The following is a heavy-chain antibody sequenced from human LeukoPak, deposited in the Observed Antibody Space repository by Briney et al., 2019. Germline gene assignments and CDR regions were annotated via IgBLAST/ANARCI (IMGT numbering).Heavy chain of an antibody. D-gene: IGHD6-13*01. Sequence: SETLSLTCTVSGGSISSSSYYWGWIRQPPGKGLEWIGSIYYSGSTYYNPSLKSRVTISVDTSKNQFSLKLSSVTAADTAVYYCAGSDVYHSSSWLWAYWGQGTLVTVSS. CDR1: GGSISSSSYY. V-gene: IGHV4-39*07. J-gene: IGHJ4*02. CDR2: IYYSGST. CDR3: AGSDVYHSSSWLWAY.